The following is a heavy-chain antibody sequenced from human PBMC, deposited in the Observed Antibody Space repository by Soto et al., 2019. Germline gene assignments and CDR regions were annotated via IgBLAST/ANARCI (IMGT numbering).Heavy chain of an antibody. CDR2: ISAYNGNT. CDR1: GYTFTSYG. V-gene: IGHV1-18*01. D-gene: IGHD5-12*01. CDR3: VRGRAGVATSVSLFDY. Sequence: ASVKVSCKASGYTFTSYGISWVRQAPGQGLEWMGWISAYNGNTNYAQKLQGRVTMTTDTSTSTAYMELRSLRSDDTAVYYCVRGRAGVATSVSLFDYWGQGTLVTVSS. J-gene: IGHJ4*02.